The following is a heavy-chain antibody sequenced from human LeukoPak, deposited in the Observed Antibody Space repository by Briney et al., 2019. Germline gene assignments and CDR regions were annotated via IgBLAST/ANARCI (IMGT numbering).Heavy chain of an antibody. D-gene: IGHD3-16*01. CDR3: ARSALGEEDAFDI. CDR2: IYTSGST. V-gene: IGHV4-4*08. Sequence: SETLSLTCTVSGGSISSYYWSWIRQPPGKGLEWIGRIYTSGSTNYNPSLKSRVTISVDTSKNQFSLKLSSVTAADTAVYYCARSALGEEDAFDIWGQGTMVTVSS. CDR1: GGSISSYY. J-gene: IGHJ3*02.